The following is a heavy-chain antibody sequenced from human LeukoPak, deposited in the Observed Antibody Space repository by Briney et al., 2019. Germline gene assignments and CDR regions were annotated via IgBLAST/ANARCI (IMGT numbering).Heavy chain of an antibody. J-gene: IGHJ4*02. CDR2: ISAYNGNT. Sequence: ASVKVSCKASGYTFTSYGISWVRQAPGQGLEWMGWISAYNGNTNYAQKFQGRVIMTTDTSTSTAHMELRSLRSEDTAVYYCARSSVVAAAGPCYFDYWGQGTLVTVSS. V-gene: IGHV1-18*01. D-gene: IGHD6-13*01. CDR3: ARSSVVAAAGPCYFDY. CDR1: GYTFTSYG.